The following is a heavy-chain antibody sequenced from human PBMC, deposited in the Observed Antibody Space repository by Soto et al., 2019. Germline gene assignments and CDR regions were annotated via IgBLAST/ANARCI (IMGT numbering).Heavy chain of an antibody. V-gene: IGHV4-34*01. CDR2: INHSGST. CDR3: ARAETTLYYYGMDV. Sequence: SQTLSLTCAVYGGSFSGYYWSWIRQPPGKGLEWIGEINHSGSTNYNPSLKSRVTISVDTSKNQFSLKLSSVTAADTAVYYCARAETTLYYYGMDVWGQGTTVTVSS. D-gene: IGHD1-1*01. CDR1: GGSFSGYY. J-gene: IGHJ6*02.